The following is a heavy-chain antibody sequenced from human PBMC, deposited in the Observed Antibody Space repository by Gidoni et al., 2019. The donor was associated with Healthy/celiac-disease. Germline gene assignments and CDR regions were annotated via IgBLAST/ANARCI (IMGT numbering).Heavy chain of an antibody. V-gene: IGHV3-30-3*01. J-gene: IGHJ6*02. Sequence: QVQLVESGGGVVQPGRSLRLSCAASGFTFSSYAMHWVRQAPGKGLEWVAVISYDGSNKYYADSVKGRFTISRDNSKNTLYLQMNSLRAEDTAVYYCARDGYSSGWGSSNYYYGMDVWGQGTTVTVSS. CDR3: ARDGYSSGWGSSNYYYGMDV. CDR2: ISYDGSNK. CDR1: GFTFSSYA. D-gene: IGHD6-19*01.